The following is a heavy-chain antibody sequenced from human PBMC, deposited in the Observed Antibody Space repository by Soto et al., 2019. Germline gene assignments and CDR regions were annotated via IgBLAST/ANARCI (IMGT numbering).Heavy chain of an antibody. CDR3: ATGGGYTYGNFDS. CDR2: IYCSGST. D-gene: IGHD5-18*01. Sequence: PXESLTLPWPVACVSCGSAYNDWSWNRQHPGKGLEWVVYIYCSGSTYYNPSLKSRVTISVDTSKNQFSLKLSSVTAADTAVYYCATGGGYTYGNFDSGGQGTRVTVSS. CDR1: CVSCGSAYND. V-gene: IGHV4-31*02. J-gene: IGHJ4*02.